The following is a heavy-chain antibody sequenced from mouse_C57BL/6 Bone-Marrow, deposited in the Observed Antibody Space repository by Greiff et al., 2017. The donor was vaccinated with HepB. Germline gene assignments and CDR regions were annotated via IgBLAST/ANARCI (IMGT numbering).Heavy chain of an antibody. CDR2: IYPRSGNT. V-gene: IGHV1-81*01. CDR1: GYTFTSFG. D-gene: IGHD2-1*01. Sequence: QVQLQQSGAELAWPGASVKLSCKASGYTFTSFGISWVKQRTGQGLEWIGEIYPRSGNTYYNEKFKGKATLTADKSSSTAYMELRSLTSEDSAVYVYARGHYGNVVDYWGQGTTLTVSS. J-gene: IGHJ2*01. CDR3: ARGHYGNVVDY.